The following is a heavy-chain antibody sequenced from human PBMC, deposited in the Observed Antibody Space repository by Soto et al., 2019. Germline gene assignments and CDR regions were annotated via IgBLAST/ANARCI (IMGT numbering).Heavy chain of an antibody. V-gene: IGHV4-31*03. CDR2: IYYSGST. CDR1: GGSISIGGYY. D-gene: IGHD2-15*01. CDR3: AREVEGYCSGGSCHNWFDP. Sequence: NPSETLSLTCTVSGGSISIGGYYWSCIRQHPGKGLEWIGYIYYSGSTYYNPSLKSRVTISVDTSKNQFSLKLSSVTAADTAVYYCAREVEGYCSGGSCHNWFDPWGQGTLVTVSS. J-gene: IGHJ5*02.